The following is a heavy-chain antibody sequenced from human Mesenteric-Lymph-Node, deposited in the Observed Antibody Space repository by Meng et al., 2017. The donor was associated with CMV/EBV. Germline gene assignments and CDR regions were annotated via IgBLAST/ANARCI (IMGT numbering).Heavy chain of an antibody. V-gene: IGHV4-61*01. CDR1: GGSVSSDFYY. Sequence: GSLRLSCTISGGSVSSDFYYWSWIRQPPGKGLEWIAYIHNSGSTNYNPSLKSRITISVDTSKNQFSLKLSSVTAADTAVYYCASDRDGYNYNYFDYWGQGTLVTVSS. CDR2: IHNSGST. D-gene: IGHD5-24*01. J-gene: IGHJ4*02. CDR3: ASDRDGYNYNYFDY.